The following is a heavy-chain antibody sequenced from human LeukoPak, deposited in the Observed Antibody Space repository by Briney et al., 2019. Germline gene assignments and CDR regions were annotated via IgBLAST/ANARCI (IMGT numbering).Heavy chain of an antibody. CDR1: VFTFSSYA. CDR3: ARDKIGGYTGYDKAGFDY. D-gene: IGHD5-12*01. Sequence: PGGSLRLSCAASVFTFSSYAMHWVRQAPGKGLEWVAVISYDGSNKYYADSVKGRFTISRDNSKNTLYLQMNSLRAEDTAVYYCARDKIGGYTGYDKAGFDYWGQGTLVTVSS. V-gene: IGHV3-30*04. J-gene: IGHJ4*02. CDR2: ISYDGSNK.